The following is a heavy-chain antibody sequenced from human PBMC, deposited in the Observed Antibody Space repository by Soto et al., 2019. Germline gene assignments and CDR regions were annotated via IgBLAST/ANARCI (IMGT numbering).Heavy chain of an antibody. D-gene: IGHD4-17*01. CDR2: ISTYNGNT. Sequence: QVQLVQSGAEVKKPGTSVKVSCKASGYTFTSNGISWVRQAPGQGLEWMGWISTYNGNTNYAQKLQGRVTMTRDTSTSRAYKELRDLRSDHTAVYYRAREGYGHCGYWGQGSLVTVS. J-gene: IGHJ4*02. CDR3: AREGYGHCGY. CDR1: GYTFTSNG. V-gene: IGHV1-18*01.